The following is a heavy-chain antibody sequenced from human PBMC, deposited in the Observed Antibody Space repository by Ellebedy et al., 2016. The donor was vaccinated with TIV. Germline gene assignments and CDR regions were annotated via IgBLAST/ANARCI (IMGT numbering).Heavy chain of an antibody. CDR1: GYTFTSYG. V-gene: IGHV1-18*01. D-gene: IGHD3-22*01. Sequence: AASVKVSCKASGYTFTSYGISWVRQAPGQGLEWMGWISAYNGNTTYAQKLQGRVTMTTDTSTSTAYMELRSLRSDDTAVYYCARDRFSDYYDSSGYYYPNGAFDIWGQGTMVTVSS. J-gene: IGHJ3*02. CDR2: ISAYNGNT. CDR3: ARDRFSDYYDSSGYYYPNGAFDI.